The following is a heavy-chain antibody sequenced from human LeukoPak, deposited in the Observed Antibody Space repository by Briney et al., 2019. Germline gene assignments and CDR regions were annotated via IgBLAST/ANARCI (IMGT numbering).Heavy chain of an antibody. CDR3: ARHRTGGSYYY. V-gene: IGHV4-59*08. J-gene: IGHJ4*02. Sequence: SETPSLTCTVSGGSISSYYWSWIRQPPGKGLEWIGYIYYSGSTNYNPSLKSRVTISVDTSKNQFSLKLSSVTAADTAVYYCARHRTGGSYYYWGQGTLVTVSS. CDR1: GGSISSYY. D-gene: IGHD1-26*01. CDR2: IYYSGST.